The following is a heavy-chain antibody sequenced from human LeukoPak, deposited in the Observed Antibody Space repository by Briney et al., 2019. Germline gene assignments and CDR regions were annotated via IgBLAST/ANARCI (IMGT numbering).Heavy chain of an antibody. J-gene: IGHJ6*02. D-gene: IGHD6-19*01. V-gene: IGHV3-7*01. CDR2: IKQDGSEK. CDR3: ARDVFGSAVAGRGARYYYYGMDV. Sequence: GGSLRLSCAASGFTFSSYWMSWVRQAPGKGLEWVANIKQDGSEKYYVDSVKGRFTISRDNAKNSLYLQMNSLRAEDTAVYYCARDVFGSAVAGRGARYYYYGMDVWGQGTTATVSS. CDR1: GFTFSSYW.